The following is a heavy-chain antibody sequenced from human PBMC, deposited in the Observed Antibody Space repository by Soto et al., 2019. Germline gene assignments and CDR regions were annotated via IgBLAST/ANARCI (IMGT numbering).Heavy chain of an antibody. CDR3: AKDPAKCVAMAGTLCYFDY. CDR2: ISNSGGST. Sequence: EVQLLESGGGLVQPGGSLRLSCAASGFTFSNYPMSWVRQAPGKGLEWVSTISNSGGSTYYADSVKGRFTISRDNSENTLYLQMNSLRAEDTAVYYCAKDPAKCVAMAGTLCYFDYWGQGILVTVSS. CDR1: GFTFSNYP. J-gene: IGHJ4*02. D-gene: IGHD6-19*01. V-gene: IGHV3-23*01.